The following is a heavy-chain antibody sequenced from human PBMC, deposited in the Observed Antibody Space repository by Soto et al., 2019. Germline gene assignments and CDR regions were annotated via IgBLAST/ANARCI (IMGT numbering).Heavy chain of an antibody. CDR2: IRSKANSYAT. J-gene: IGHJ4*02. D-gene: IGHD1-1*01. V-gene: IGHV3-73*02. CDR3: TPEGTGFDY. Sequence: EVQLVESGGGLVQPGGSLKLSCAASGFTFSGSAMHWVRQASGKGLEWVGRIRSKANSYATAYAPSVKGRFTVSRDDSRNTKYLQLNSLKSEDTAVYYCTPEGTGFDYWGQGTLVTVSS. CDR1: GFTFSGSA.